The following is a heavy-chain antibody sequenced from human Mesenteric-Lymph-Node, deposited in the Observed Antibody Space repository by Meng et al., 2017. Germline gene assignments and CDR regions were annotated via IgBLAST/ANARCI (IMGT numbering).Heavy chain of an antibody. CDR3: VRECDTSNWYSTYFEH. CDR1: GFTFKTFG. D-gene: IGHD6-13*01. V-gene: IGHV3-30*19. J-gene: IGHJ4*01. Sequence: GESLKISCVASGFTFKTFGMHWVRQAPGKGLEWVAVISYSGSTKYYADSVKGRFTISRDDSKRMLFLQMNSLRTEDTAVYYCVRECDTSNWYSTYFEHWGQGTLVTVSS. CDR2: ISYSGSTK.